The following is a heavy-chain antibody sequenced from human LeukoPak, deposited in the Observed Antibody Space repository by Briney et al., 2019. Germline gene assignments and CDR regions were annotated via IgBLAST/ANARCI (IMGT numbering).Heavy chain of an antibody. J-gene: IGHJ4*02. D-gene: IGHD1-1*01. CDR1: GGSFSGYY. CDR3: ARGSWYDVGYFDY. Sequence: SETLSLTCAVYGGSFSGYYWSWIRQPPGKGLGWIGEINHSGSTNYNPSLKSRVTISVDTSKNQFSLKLSSVTAADTAVYYCARGSWYDVGYFDYWGQGTQVTVSS. CDR2: INHSGST. V-gene: IGHV4-34*01.